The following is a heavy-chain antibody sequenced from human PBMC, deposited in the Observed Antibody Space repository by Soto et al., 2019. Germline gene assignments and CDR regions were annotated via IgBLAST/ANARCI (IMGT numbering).Heavy chain of an antibody. V-gene: IGHV1-18*01. Sequence: QVQLVQSGAEVKKPGAPVRVSCKPSGYTFTSYGTSGVRQAPEQGLEWMGWISAYNGNTNYAQKLQGRVPMTTDTSTSTAYMELRSLRSDDTAVYYCARDRRWLDGMDVWGQGTTVTVAS. CDR2: ISAYNGNT. J-gene: IGHJ6*02. CDR1: GYTFTSYG. D-gene: IGHD2-15*01. CDR3: ARDRRWLDGMDV.